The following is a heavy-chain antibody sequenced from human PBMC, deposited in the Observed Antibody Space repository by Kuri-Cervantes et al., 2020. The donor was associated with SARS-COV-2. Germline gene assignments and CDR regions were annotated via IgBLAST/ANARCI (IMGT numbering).Heavy chain of an antibody. V-gene: IGHV1-69*05. CDR2: IIPIFGTA. D-gene: IGHD3-9*01. CDR3: ASTSFYYDILTGYYSY. J-gene: IGHJ4*02. CDR1: GGTFSSYA. Sequence: SVKVSCKASGGTFSSYAISWVRQAPGQGLEWMGGIIPIFGTANYAQKFQGRVTITTDESTSTAYMELSSLRSEDTAVYYCASTSFYYDILTGYYSYWGQGTLVTVSS.